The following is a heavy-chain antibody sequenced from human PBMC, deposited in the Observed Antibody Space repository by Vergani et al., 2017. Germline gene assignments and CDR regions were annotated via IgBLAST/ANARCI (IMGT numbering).Heavy chain of an antibody. CDR3: ARARTTITGTTGTFDY. V-gene: IGHV4-4*07. J-gene: IGHJ4*02. D-gene: IGHD1-7*01. CDR1: GGSISSYY. CDR2: IYTSGST. Sequence: QVQLQESGPGLVKPSQTLSLTCTVSGGSISSYYWSWIRQPAGKGLEWIGRIYTSGSTNYNPSLKSRVTISVDTSKNQFSLKLSSVTAADTAVYYCARARTTITGTTGTFDYWGQGTLVTVSS.